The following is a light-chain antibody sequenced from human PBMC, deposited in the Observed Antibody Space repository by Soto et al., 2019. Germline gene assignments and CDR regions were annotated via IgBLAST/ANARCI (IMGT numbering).Light chain of an antibody. V-gene: IGKV1-5*01. CDR3: QQYNSYS. CDR1: QSISSW. Sequence: DIQMTQSPSTLSASVGDRVTITCRSSQSISSWLAWYQQKPGKAPKLLIYYASSLESGVPSRFSGSGSGTEFTLTISSLQPDDFAPYYCQQYNSYSFGQGTKLEIK. J-gene: IGKJ2*01. CDR2: YAS.